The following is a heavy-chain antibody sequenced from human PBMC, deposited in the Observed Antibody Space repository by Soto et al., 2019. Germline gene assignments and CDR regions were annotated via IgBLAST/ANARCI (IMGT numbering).Heavy chain of an antibody. D-gene: IGHD6-6*01. CDR3: AKAPASSLAASRPFDY. V-gene: IGHV3-23*01. Sequence: GSLSLSCAASGFTFSNYAMSWVRQAPGRGLEWVSAISGSGGSTYYADSVKGRFTIARDNSKNTLSLQMNSLRVDDTALYYCAKAPASSLAASRPFDYWGQGTLVTVSS. CDR2: ISGSGGST. J-gene: IGHJ4*02. CDR1: GFTFSNYA.